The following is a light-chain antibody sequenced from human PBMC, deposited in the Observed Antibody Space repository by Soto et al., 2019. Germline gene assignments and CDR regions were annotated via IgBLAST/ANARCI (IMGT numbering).Light chain of an antibody. Sequence: EIVLTQSPGTLSLSPGERATLSCRASQSISSSYLAWYQQKPGQAPRPLIYGASNRATGIPDRFSGSGSGTDFTLTISRLEPEEYAVYYCQQYGNSPWSFGQGTKVEIK. CDR1: QSISSSY. CDR3: QQYGNSPWS. J-gene: IGKJ1*01. V-gene: IGKV3-20*01. CDR2: GAS.